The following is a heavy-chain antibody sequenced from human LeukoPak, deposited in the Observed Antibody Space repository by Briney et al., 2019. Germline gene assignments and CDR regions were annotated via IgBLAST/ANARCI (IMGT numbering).Heavy chain of an antibody. CDR1: GGSISSYY. D-gene: IGHD3-10*01. Sequence: SETLSLTCTVSGGSISSYYWSWIRQPAGKGLEWIGRIQTSGDIKYNPSLKSRVTMSLDTSKNQLSPKLSSVTAADTAVYYCARDYGSAPNWFDPWGQGTLDTVSS. CDR2: IQTSGDI. V-gene: IGHV4-4*07. J-gene: IGHJ5*02. CDR3: ARDYGSAPNWFDP.